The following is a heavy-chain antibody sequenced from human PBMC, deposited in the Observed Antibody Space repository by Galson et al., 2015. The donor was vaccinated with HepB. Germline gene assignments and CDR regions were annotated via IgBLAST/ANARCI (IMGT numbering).Heavy chain of an antibody. CDR2: ISAYNGNT. Sequence: QSGAEVKKPGESLRTSCKASGYTFTSYGISWVRQAPGQGLEWMGWISAYNGNTNYAQKLQGRVTMTTDTSTSTAYMELRSLRSEDTAVYYCARETDIVVVPAAGDAFDIWGQGTMVTVSS. CDR1: GYTFTSYG. D-gene: IGHD2-2*01. CDR3: ARETDIVVVPAAGDAFDI. V-gene: IGHV1-18*01. J-gene: IGHJ3*02.